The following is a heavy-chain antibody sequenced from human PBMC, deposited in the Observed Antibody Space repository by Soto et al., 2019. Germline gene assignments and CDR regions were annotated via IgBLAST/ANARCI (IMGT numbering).Heavy chain of an antibody. V-gene: IGHV4-31*03. D-gene: IGHD5-12*01. CDR3: ARVVVATNNYYYGMDV. Sequence: QVQLQESGPGLVKPSQTLSLTCTVSGGSISSGGYYWSWIRQHPGKGLEWIGYIYYSGSTYYNPSLKSRVTISVDTSKNQFSLKLSSVTAADTAVYYCARVVVATNNYYYGMDVWGQGTTVTVSS. CDR2: IYYSGST. CDR1: GGSISSGGYY. J-gene: IGHJ6*02.